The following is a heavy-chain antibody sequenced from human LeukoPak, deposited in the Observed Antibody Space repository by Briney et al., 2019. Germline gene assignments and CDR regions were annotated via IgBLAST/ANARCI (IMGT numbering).Heavy chain of an antibody. D-gene: IGHD3-16*02. CDR2: INHSGST. CDR3: ARGKSQYDYVWGSYRNPDRYFDY. V-gene: IGHV4-34*01. J-gene: IGHJ4*02. CDR1: GGSFSGYY. Sequence: PSETLSLTCAVYGGSFSGYYWSWIRQPPGKGLEWIGEINHSGSTNYNPSLKSRVTISVDTSKNQFSLKLSSETAADTAVYYCARGKSQYDYVWGSYRNPDRYFDYWGQGTLVTVSS.